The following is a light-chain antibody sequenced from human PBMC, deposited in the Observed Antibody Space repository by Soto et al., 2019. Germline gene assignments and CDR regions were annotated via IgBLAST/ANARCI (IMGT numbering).Light chain of an antibody. CDR2: AAS. J-gene: IGKJ1*01. V-gene: IGKV1-6*01. CDR1: QGIRYD. Sequence: AIQMTQFPSSLSASVGDTVTITCRASQGIRYDLGWYQQKPGTAPKFLIYAASNLQSGVPSKFSGSGSDTDFTLTISSLQPEDFATYYCLQSFNYPWTFGQGTQVEIK. CDR3: LQSFNYPWT.